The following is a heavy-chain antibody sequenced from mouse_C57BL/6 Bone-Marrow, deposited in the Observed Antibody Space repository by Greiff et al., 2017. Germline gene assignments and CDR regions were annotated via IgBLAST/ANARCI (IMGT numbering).Heavy chain of an antibody. J-gene: IGHJ2*01. D-gene: IGHD1-1*01. V-gene: IGHV1-55*01. CDR2: IYPGSGST. CDR1: GYTFTSYW. Sequence: QVQLKQPGAELVKPGASVKMSCKASGYTFTSYWITWVKQRPGQGLEWIGDIYPGSGSTNYNEKFKSKATLTVDTSSSTAYMQLSSLTSEDSAVYYCAHHYYGSSYGYWGQGTTLTVSS. CDR3: AHHYYGSSYGY.